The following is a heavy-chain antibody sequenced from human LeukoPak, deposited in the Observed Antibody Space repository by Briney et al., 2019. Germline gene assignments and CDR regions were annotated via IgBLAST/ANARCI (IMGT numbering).Heavy chain of an antibody. D-gene: IGHD4-17*01. Sequence: ASVKVSCKASGYTFTGYYMHWVRQAPGQGLEWMGRINSNSGGTNYAQKFQGRVTMTRDTSISTAYMELSRLRSEDTAVYYCARGYSNTVTTLTYLLAAYYYYYGMDVWGQGTTVTVSS. CDR1: GYTFTGYY. V-gene: IGHV1-2*06. J-gene: IGHJ6*02. CDR2: INSNSGGT. CDR3: ARGYSNTVTTLTYLLAAYYYYYGMDV.